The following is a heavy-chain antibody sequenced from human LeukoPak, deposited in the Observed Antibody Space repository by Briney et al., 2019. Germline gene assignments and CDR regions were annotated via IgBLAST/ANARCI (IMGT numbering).Heavy chain of an antibody. CDR2: MNPNSGNT. D-gene: IGHD6-6*01. CDR3: ARGIAARLGRAFDI. CDR1: GYTFTSYD. V-gene: IGHV1-8*03. Sequence: GASVKVSCKASGYTFTSYDINWVRQATGQGLEWMGWMNPNSGNTGYAQKFQGRVTITRNTSISTAYMELSSLRSEDTAVYYCARGIAARLGRAFDIWGQGTVVKVSS. J-gene: IGHJ3*02.